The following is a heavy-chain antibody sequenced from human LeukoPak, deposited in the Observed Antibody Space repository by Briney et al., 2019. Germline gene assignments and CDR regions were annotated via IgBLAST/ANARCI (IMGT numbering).Heavy chain of an antibody. CDR2: INTNSGGT. Sequence: ASVKVSCKASGYSFTGYYTHWVRQAPGQGLEWMGWINTNSGGTKYAQKFQGRVTMTRDTSISTAYMELSRLRSDDTAVYYCARDVIAVAGPRWFDPWGQGTLVTVSS. CDR1: GYSFTGYY. V-gene: IGHV1-2*02. CDR3: ARDVIAVAGPRWFDP. J-gene: IGHJ5*02. D-gene: IGHD6-19*01.